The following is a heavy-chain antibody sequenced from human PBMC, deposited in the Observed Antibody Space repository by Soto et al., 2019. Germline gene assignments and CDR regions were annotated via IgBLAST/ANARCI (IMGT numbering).Heavy chain of an antibody. V-gene: IGHV3-33*01. D-gene: IGHD4-17*01. CDR2: IWYDGSNK. Sequence: QVQLVESGGGVVQPGRSLRLSCAASGVTFSSYGMHWVRQAPGKGLEWVAVIWYDGSNKYYADSVKGRFTISRDNSKNTLYLQMNSLRAEDTAVYYCARDLGRDGDMYYFDYWGQGTLVTVSS. CDR1: GVTFSSYG. CDR3: ARDLGRDGDMYYFDY. J-gene: IGHJ4*02.